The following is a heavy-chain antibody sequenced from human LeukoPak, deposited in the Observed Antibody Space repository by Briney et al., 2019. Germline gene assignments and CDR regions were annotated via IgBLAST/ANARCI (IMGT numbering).Heavy chain of an antibody. CDR3: ARQRKEVGMGFDY. CDR2: INPNSGGT. CDR1: GYTFTGYY. Sequence: ASVKVSCKASGYTFTGYYMHWVRQAPGQGLEWMGWINPNSGGTNYAQKFQGRVTMTRDMSTSTVYMELSSLRSEDTAVYYCARQRKEVGMGFDYWGQGTLVTVSS. D-gene: IGHD1-26*01. J-gene: IGHJ4*02. V-gene: IGHV1-2*02.